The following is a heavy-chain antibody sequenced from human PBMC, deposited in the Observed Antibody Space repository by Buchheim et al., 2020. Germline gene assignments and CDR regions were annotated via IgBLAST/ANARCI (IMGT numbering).Heavy chain of an antibody. CDR2: ISTSGSAI. Sequence: EVQLVESGGGLVQPGGSLRLSCAASGFIFSSYELNWVRQAPGKGLEWVSYISTSGSAIYYADSVKGRFTIFRDNAKNSLYLQMNSLRAEDTAVYYCARGIQFYYYGMDVWGQGTT. V-gene: IGHV3-48*03. J-gene: IGHJ6*02. CDR3: ARGIQFYYYGMDV. CDR1: GFIFSSYE. D-gene: IGHD5-18*01.